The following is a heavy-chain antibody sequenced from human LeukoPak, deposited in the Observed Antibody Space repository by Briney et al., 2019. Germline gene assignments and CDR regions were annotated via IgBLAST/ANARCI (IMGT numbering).Heavy chain of an antibody. CDR1: GGSFSDYY. J-gene: IGHJ4*02. V-gene: IGHV4-34*12. Sequence: NTSETLSLTCAVHGGSFSDYYWSWIRQPPGKGLEWIGEIFHRGDPNYNPSLKSRVTISVDTFENQFSLNLSSVAATDSAVYFCTGSSRSTRYYFDYWGQGILVTVSS. D-gene: IGHD6-6*01. CDR2: IFHRGDP. CDR3: TGSSRSTRYYFDY.